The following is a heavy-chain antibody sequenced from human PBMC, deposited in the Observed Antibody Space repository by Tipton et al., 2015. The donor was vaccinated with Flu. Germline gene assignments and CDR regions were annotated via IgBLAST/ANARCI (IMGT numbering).Heavy chain of an antibody. CDR1: GFTFGDYG. CDR3: AKSKGIFGPYSSSLDS. J-gene: IGHJ4*02. Sequence: SLRLSCVASGFTFGDYGMHWVRQVPGKGLEWVSSITWNSGTRDYVDTVKGRFTISRDNAKNSLYLQMSSLRPEDTAFYYCAKSKGIFGPYSSSLDSWGQGILVTVS. CDR2: ITWNSGTR. D-gene: IGHD6-13*01. V-gene: IGHV3-9*01.